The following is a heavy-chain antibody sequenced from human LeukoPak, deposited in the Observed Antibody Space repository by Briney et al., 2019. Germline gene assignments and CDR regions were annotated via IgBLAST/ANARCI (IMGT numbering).Heavy chain of an antibody. J-gene: IGHJ4*02. CDR3: ATLSVSAAGSIDY. CDR2: ISSSSSYI. CDR1: GFTFSSYS. D-gene: IGHD6-13*01. V-gene: IGHV3-21*01. Sequence: GGSLRLSCAASGFTFSSYSMNWVRQAPGKGLEWVSSISSSSSYIYYADSVKGRFTISRDNAKNSLYLQMNSQRAEDTAVYYCATLSVSAAGSIDYWGQGALVTVSS.